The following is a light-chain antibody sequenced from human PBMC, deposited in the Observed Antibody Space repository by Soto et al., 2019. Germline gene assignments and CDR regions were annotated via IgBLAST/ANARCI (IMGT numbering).Light chain of an antibody. CDR3: SSYAGNNNLV. J-gene: IGLJ2*01. CDR1: SSDVGAYKY. Sequence: QSVLTQPPSASGSPGQSVTISCTGTSSDVGAYKYVSWYQHHPGKAPKLMIYEVTKRPSGVPDRFSGSKSGNTASLTVSGLQAEDEADYFCSSYAGNNNLVFGGGTKLTVL. V-gene: IGLV2-8*01. CDR2: EVT.